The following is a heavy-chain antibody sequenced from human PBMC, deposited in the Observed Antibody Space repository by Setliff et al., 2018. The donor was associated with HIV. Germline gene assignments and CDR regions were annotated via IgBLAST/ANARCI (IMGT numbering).Heavy chain of an antibody. D-gene: IGHD1-26*01. CDR1: GFIFSGAA. CDR2: IRTNAKGYAT. V-gene: IGHV3-73*01. J-gene: IGHJ1*01. Sequence: PGGSLRLSCAASGFIFSGAAMHWVRQTSGKGLEWVGRIRTNAKGYATEYAASVKGRFIISRDDSKSTAYLQMSSLQTEDTAVYYCATLSGTLQYWGQGTQVTVS. CDR3: ATLSGTLQY.